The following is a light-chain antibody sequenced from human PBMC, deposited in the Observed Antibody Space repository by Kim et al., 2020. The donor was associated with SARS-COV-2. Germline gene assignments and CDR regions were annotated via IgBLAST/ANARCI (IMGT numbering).Light chain of an antibody. CDR1: QSINTY. CDR3: QQSHIART. V-gene: IGKV1-39*01. J-gene: IGKJ1*01. CDR2: GAS. Sequence: DIQMTQSPSSLSASVGDRVTISCRASQSINTYLNWYQQKPGKAPNLLIYGASNLQSGVTSRFSGSGSGTDFTLTISSLQPEDSATYYCQQSHIARTFGQGTTVDIK.